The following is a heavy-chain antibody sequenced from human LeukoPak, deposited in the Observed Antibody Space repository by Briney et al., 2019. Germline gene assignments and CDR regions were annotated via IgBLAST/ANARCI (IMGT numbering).Heavy chain of an antibody. CDR1: GYTFTSYY. CDR3: ARVLLWFGELGYGMDV. CDR2: INPSGGST. J-gene: IGHJ6*02. D-gene: IGHD3-10*01. Sequence: ASVKVSCKASGYTFTSYYMHWARQAPGRGLEWMGIINPSGGSTSYAQKFQGRVTMTRDTSTSTVYMELSSLRSEDTAVYYCARVLLWFGELGYGMDVWGQGTTVTVSS. V-gene: IGHV1-46*01.